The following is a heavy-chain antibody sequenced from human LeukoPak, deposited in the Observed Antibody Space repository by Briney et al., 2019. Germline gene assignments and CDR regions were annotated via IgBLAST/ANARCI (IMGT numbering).Heavy chain of an antibody. D-gene: IGHD6-6*01. Sequence: QSGGSLRLSCAAPGFTFSNAWMSWVRQAPGKGLEWVSIIYSGGSTYYADSVKGRFTISRDNSKNTLYLQMNSLRAEDTAVYYCARLSSNSPYFDCWGQGTLVTVSS. CDR1: GFTFSNAW. V-gene: IGHV3-53*01. J-gene: IGHJ4*02. CDR3: ARLSSNSPYFDC. CDR2: IYSGGST.